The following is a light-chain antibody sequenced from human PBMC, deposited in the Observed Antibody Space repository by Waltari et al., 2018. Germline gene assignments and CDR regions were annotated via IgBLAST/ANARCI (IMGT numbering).Light chain of an antibody. CDR3: SSYISSSTLEL. CDR2: DVS. V-gene: IGLV2-14*03. Sequence: QSALTQPASVSGSPGQSITISCTGTSSDVGGYNYVSWYQQHQGKAPNLMIYDVSNRPAGVSNRFSGSKSGNTASLTISGLQAEDEADYYCSSYISSSTLELFGGGTSLTVL. J-gene: IGLJ2*01. CDR1: SSDVGGYNY.